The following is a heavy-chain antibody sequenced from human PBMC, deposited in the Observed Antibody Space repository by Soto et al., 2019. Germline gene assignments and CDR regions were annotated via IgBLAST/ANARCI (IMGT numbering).Heavy chain of an antibody. CDR3: AKGGLRSDAFDI. CDR1: GFTFSSYA. Sequence: GGSLRLSCAASGFTFSSYAMSWVRQAPGKGLEWVSGISGSGGSTYYADSVKGRFTISRDNSKNTLYLQMNSLRAEDTAVYYCAKGGLRSDAFDIWGQGTMVTVSS. J-gene: IGHJ3*02. V-gene: IGHV3-23*01. D-gene: IGHD5-12*01. CDR2: ISGSGGST.